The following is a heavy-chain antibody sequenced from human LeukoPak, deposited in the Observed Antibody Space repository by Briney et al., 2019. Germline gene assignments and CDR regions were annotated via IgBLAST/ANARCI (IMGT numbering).Heavy chain of an antibody. CDR3: VRGFFVRENPGSWFDP. V-gene: IGHV4-30-2*01. J-gene: IGHJ5*02. CDR2: IYHSGST. Sequence: SQTLSLTCAVSGDSISSGTYSWNWIRQPPGRGLEWIGYIYHSGSTYYNPSLKSRVTMSVDRSKNHFSLKLSSLTAADTAVHYCVRGFFVRENPGSWFDPWGQGTLVTVSS. CDR1: GDSISSGTYS. D-gene: IGHD3-10*02.